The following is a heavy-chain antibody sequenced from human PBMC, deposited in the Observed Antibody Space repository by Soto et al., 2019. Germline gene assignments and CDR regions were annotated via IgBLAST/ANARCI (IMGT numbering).Heavy chain of an antibody. Sequence: PGGSLRLSCAASGFTFSSYWMSWVRQAPGKGLEWVANIKQDGSEKYYVDSVKGRFTISRDNAKNSLYLQMNSLRAEDTAVYYCVGIPLGSYDFWSGYYPYYYYMDVWGKGTTVTVSS. V-gene: IGHV3-7*01. CDR2: IKQDGSEK. J-gene: IGHJ6*03. CDR1: GFTFSSYW. CDR3: VGIPLGSYDFWSGYYPYYYYMDV. D-gene: IGHD3-3*01.